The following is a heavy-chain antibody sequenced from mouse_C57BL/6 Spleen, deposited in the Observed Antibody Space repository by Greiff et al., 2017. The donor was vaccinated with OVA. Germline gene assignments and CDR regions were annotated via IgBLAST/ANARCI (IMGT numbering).Heavy chain of an antibody. D-gene: IGHD2-1*01. Sequence: VKLMESGAELVRPGTSVKVSCKASGYAFTNYLIEWVKQRPGQGLEWSGVINPGSGGTNYHEKFTGKATLTADKSSSTAYMQRSSLTSDDSAVYFCARRPLYGNYYAMDYWGQGTSVTVSS. CDR3: ARRPLYGNYYAMDY. CDR1: GYAFTNYL. J-gene: IGHJ4*01. V-gene: IGHV1-54*01. CDR2: INPGSGGT.